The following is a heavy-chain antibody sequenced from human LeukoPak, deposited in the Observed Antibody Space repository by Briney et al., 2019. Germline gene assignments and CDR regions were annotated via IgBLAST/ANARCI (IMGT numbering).Heavy chain of an antibody. J-gene: IGHJ4*02. V-gene: IGHV1-69*01. D-gene: IGHD3-3*01. Sequence: SVKVSCKASGGTFSSYAISWVRQAPGQGLEWMGGIIPIFGAANYAQKFQGRVTITADESTSTAYMELSSLRSEDTAVYYCARGGGGRFLEVDFDYWGQGTLVTVSS. CDR1: GGTFSSYA. CDR3: ARGGGGRFLEVDFDY. CDR2: IIPIFGAA.